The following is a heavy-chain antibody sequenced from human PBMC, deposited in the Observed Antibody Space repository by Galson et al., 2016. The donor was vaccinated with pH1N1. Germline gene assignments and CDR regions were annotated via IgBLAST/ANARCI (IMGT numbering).Heavy chain of an antibody. CDR3: ARVDFGGKLGD. CDR2: VNPSGST. J-gene: IGHJ4*02. CDR1: GGSFSDYY. D-gene: IGHD3-10*01. Sequence: ETLSLTCTVYGGSFSDYYWSWIRQPPGKGLEWIGEVNPSGSTIYNPSLNSRVIISADTSSNQFSLKLTSVTAADTAVYFCARVDFGGKLGDWGQGTQVTVSS. V-gene: IGHV4-34*01.